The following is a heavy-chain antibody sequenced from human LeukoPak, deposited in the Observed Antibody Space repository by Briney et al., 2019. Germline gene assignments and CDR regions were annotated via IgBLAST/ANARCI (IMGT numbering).Heavy chain of an antibody. CDR3: ARVRGRDDY. V-gene: IGHV4-59*01. J-gene: IGHJ4*02. CDR1: GDSISSYY. CDR2: IYNRGST. D-gene: IGHD3-10*01. Sequence: SETLSLTCSVSGDSISSYYWSWIRQPPGKGLEWIGQIYNRGSTNYNPSLKSRVTMSVDTSKNQFSLKLNSVTTADTAMYYCARVRGRDDYWGKGTLVTVSS.